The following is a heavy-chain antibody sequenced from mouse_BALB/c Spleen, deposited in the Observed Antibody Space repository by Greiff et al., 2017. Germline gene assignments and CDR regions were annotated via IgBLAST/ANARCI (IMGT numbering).Heavy chain of an antibody. J-gene: IGHJ1*01. CDR3: ARDNGYYWYVDV. CDR1: GFTFSSYG. CDR2: INSNGGST. D-gene: IGHD2-2*01. Sequence: EVKLMESGGGLVQPGGSLKLSCAASGFTFSSYGMSWVRQTPDKRLELVATINSNGGSTYYPDSVKGRFTISRDNAKNTLYLQMSSLKSEDTAMYYCARDNGYYWYVDVWGAGTTVTVSS. V-gene: IGHV5-6-3*01.